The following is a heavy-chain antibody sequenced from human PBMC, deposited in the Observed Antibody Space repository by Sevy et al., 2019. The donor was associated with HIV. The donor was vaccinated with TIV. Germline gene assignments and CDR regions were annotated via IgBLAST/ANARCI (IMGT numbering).Heavy chain of an antibody. V-gene: IGHV3-48*01. CDR1: GFTFSSYN. D-gene: IGHD2-2*01. CDR2: ISSGGHTI. Sequence: GGSLRLSCAASGFTFSSYNMNWVRQAPGKGLECISFISSGGHTIYYADSVKGRFTISRDSAKNTLHLQMNSLRAEDTAVYYCARVGSTNIDWFDPWGQGTLVTVSS. J-gene: IGHJ5*02. CDR3: ARVGSTNIDWFDP.